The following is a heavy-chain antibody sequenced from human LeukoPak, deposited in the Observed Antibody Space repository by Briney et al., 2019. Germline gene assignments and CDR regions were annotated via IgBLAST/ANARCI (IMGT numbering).Heavy chain of an antibody. CDR2: IYNSGST. V-gene: IGHV4-59*08. J-gene: IGHJ4*02. CDR3: ARGRFDPLTGYEYYHDY. D-gene: IGHD3-9*01. CDR1: GASISSYY. Sequence: PSETLSLTCTVSGASISSYYWSWIRQPPGKGLEWIGYIYNSGSTNYNPSLKSRVTISVDTSKNQFSLKLSSVTAADTAVYYCARGRFDPLTGYEYYHDYWGQGTLVTVSS.